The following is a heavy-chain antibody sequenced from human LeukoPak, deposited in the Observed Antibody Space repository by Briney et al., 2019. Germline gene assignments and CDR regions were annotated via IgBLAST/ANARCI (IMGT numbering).Heavy chain of an antibody. J-gene: IGHJ4*02. CDR3: ARDGSLPDY. Sequence: GGSLRLSCAASGFTFSSYWMHWVRHVPGKGLVCVSRINSDGTTSYADSVKGRFTISRNNAKNTLYLQMNNLRVEDTAVYYCARDGSLPDYWGQGTLVTVSS. CDR2: INSDGTT. V-gene: IGHV3-74*01. CDR1: GFTFSSYW.